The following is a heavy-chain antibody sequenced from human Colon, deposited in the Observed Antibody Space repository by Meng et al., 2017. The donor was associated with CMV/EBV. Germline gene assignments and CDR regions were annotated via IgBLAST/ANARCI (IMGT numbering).Heavy chain of an antibody. Sequence: SETLSLTCSVSGGPVTSVTSYWVWLRQSPGKGLEWIATIYYNGWKYYNPSLESRVSISVDTSRNLFSLKLTSVTAADTAVYYCARDRGGFCTGGRCYPVYFFDFWGQGMLVTVSS. CDR2: IYYNGWK. CDR3: ARDRGGFCTGGRCYPVYFFDF. V-gene: IGHV4-39*07. CDR1: GGPVTSVTSY. J-gene: IGHJ4*02. D-gene: IGHD2-15*01.